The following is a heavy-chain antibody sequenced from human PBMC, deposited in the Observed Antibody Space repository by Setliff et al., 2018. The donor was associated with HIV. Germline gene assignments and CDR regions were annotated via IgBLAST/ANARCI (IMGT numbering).Heavy chain of an antibody. D-gene: IGHD3-10*01. Sequence: PSETLSLTCTVSGGSISSSSYYWGWIRQPPGKGLEWIGSIYYSGSTYYNPSLKSRVTISADTSKNQFSLKLSSVTAADTAVYYCARVGASGVPSTMDYYYYMDVWGKGTTVTVSS. CDR3: ARVGASGVPSTMDYYYYMDV. J-gene: IGHJ6*03. CDR1: GGSISSSSYY. V-gene: IGHV4-39*01. CDR2: IYYSGST.